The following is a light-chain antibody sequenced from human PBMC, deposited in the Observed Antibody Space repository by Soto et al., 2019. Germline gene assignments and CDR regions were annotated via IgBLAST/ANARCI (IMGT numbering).Light chain of an antibody. CDR2: EVS. V-gene: IGLV2-8*01. CDR3: SSYAGSNNYVV. Sequence: QSALTQPPSASGSPGQSVTISCTGTSSDVGGYNYVSWYQQHPGKTPKLMIYEVSTRPSGVPARFSGSKSGNTASLTVSGLQTEDEAEYYCSSYAGSNNYVVFGGGTKVTVL. J-gene: IGLJ2*01. CDR1: SSDVGGYNY.